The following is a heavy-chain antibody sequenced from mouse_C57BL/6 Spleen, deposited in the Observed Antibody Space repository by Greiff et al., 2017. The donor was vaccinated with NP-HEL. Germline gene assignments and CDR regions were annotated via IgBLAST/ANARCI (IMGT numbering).Heavy chain of an antibody. V-gene: IGHV5-6*01. CDR3: ARQGLEGFDY. CDR2: ISSGGSYT. Sequence: EVNVVESGGDLVKPGGSLKLSCAASGFTFSSYGMSWVRQTPDTRLEWVATISSGGSYTYYPDSVKGRFTISRDNAKNTLYLQMSSLKSEDTAMYYCARQGLEGFDYWGQGTTLTVSS. D-gene: IGHD4-1*01. J-gene: IGHJ2*01. CDR1: GFTFSSYG.